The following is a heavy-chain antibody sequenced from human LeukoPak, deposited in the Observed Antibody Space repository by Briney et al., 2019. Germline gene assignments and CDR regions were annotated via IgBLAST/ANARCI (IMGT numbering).Heavy chain of an antibody. CDR1: GFTFSSYS. D-gene: IGHD3-9*01. Sequence: GGSLRLSCAASGFTFSSYSMNWVRQAPGKGLEWVSYISSSSSTIYYADSVKGRFTISRDNAKNSLYLQMNSLRDEDTAVYYCARASYDILTGYKYYFDYWGQGTLVTVSS. CDR2: ISSSSSTI. J-gene: IGHJ4*02. V-gene: IGHV3-48*02. CDR3: ARASYDILTGYKYYFDY.